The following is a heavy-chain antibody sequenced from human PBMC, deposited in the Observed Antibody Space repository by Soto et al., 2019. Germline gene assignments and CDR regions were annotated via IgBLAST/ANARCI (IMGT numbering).Heavy chain of an antibody. D-gene: IGHD3-10*01. CDR3: ATMVHHGSGSYRRVLDY. CDR1: GFTFSTYA. J-gene: IGHJ4*02. Sequence: EVQLLESGGDLVQPGGSLRLSCAASGFTFSTYAMSWVRQAPGKGLEWVSFISGSGGTTYYADSVKGRFTISRDNSKNTLYLQTTSLRVEDTAVYYCATMVHHGSGSYRRVLDYWGQGTLVTVSS. CDR2: ISGSGGTT. V-gene: IGHV3-23*01.